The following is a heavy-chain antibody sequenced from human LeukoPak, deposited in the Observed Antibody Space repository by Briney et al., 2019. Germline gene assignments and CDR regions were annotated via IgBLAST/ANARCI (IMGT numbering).Heavy chain of an antibody. CDR1: GFTFSSYW. Sequence: GSLRLSCAASGFTFSSYWMHWVRQAPGKGLVWVSHINNGGSTPNYADSVKGRFTVSRDNAKNTLSLQMNSLRAEDTAVYYCARDTQYGLDVWGQGTTVTVSS. CDR2: INNGGSTP. V-gene: IGHV3-74*01. CDR3: ARDTQYGLDV. J-gene: IGHJ6*02.